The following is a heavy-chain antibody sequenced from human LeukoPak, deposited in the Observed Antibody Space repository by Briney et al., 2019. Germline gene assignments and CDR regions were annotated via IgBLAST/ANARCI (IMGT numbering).Heavy chain of an antibody. D-gene: IGHD5-18*01. CDR1: GFTFSSYG. CDR3: ARDPGSYGSTLWDY. J-gene: IGHJ4*02. CDR2: IWYDGSNK. V-gene: IGHV3-33*01. Sequence: PGGSLRLSCAASGFTFSSYGMHWVRQAPGKGLEWVAVIWYDGSNKYYADSVKGRFTISRDNSKNTLYLQMNSLRAEDTAVYYCARDPGSYGSTLWDYWGQGTLVTVSS.